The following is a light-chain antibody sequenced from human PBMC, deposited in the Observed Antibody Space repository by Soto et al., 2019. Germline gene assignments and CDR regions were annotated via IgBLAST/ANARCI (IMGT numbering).Light chain of an antibody. CDR3: QQYDTSPWT. CDR2: GAS. Sequence: EIVLTQSPVTLSLSPGERATLSCRASQSISSSFLAWYQQKPGQAPRLLIYGASSRATGIPDRFSGSGSGTDFTLTISRLEPEDFAVYHCQQYDTSPWTFGQGTKGDIK. CDR1: QSISSSF. V-gene: IGKV3-20*01. J-gene: IGKJ1*01.